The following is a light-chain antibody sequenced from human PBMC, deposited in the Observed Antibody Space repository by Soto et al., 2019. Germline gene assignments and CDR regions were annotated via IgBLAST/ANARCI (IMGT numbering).Light chain of an antibody. CDR1: QSISGNY. Sequence: EIVLTQSPGTLSLSPGARAPLSCRASQSISGNYLAWYQQNPGQAPRLLIYGASNRATGIPERFSGSGSGTDFTLTISRLEPQDSAMYYCQQYVISVTFGQGTRRRL. CDR2: GAS. V-gene: IGKV3-20*01. CDR3: QQYVISVT. J-gene: IGKJ5*01.